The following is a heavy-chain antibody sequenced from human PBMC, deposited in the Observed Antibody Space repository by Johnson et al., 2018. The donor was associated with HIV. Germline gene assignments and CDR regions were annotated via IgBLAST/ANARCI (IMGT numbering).Heavy chain of an antibody. J-gene: IGHJ3*01. D-gene: IGHD1-14*01. CDR3: VREHRADESFDL. CDR2: IAFSGNI. CDR1: EFTFSNHD. V-gene: IGHV3-13*01. Sequence: EVQLVESGGGLVQPGGSPRLSCAASEFTFSNHDMHWVRQTTGKGLEWVSGIAFSGNINQPESVKGRFTISRDNVKGFLYLQMNSLTAADTAVYYCVREHRADESFDLWGQGTMVTVSS.